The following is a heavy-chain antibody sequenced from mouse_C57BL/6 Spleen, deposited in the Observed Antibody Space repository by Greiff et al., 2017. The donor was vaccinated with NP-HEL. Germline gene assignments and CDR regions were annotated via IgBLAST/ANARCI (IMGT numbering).Heavy chain of an antibody. J-gene: IGHJ2*01. CDR1: GYTFTSYW. CDR2: IDPSDSYT. CDR3: ARSPLITTVVENYFDY. V-gene: IGHV1-50*01. Sequence: VQLQQPGAELVKPGASVKLSCKASGYTFTSYWMQWVKQRPGQGLEWIGEIDPSDSYTNYNQKFKGKATLTVDTSSSTAYMQLSSLTSEDSAVYYCARSPLITTVVENYFDYWGQGTTLTVSS. D-gene: IGHD1-1*01.